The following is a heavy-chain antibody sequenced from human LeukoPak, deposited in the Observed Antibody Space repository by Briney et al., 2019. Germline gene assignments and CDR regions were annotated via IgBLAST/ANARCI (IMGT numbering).Heavy chain of an antibody. J-gene: IGHJ3*02. Sequence: GGSLRLSCEASGFSVSNNYMTWVRQAPGKGREWVSVIYSGGTTYYGDSVEGRFTISRDNSRNTLNLQMNSLRAEDTAVYFCARGQSGDPAFDIWGQGTMVGVSS. CDR1: GFSVSNNY. CDR2: IYSGGTT. V-gene: IGHV3-53*01. D-gene: IGHD4-17*01. CDR3: ARGQSGDPAFDI.